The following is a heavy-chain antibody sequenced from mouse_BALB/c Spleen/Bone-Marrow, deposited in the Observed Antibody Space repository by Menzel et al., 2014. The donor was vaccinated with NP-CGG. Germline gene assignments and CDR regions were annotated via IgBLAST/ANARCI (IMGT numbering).Heavy chain of an antibody. CDR1: GYTFSSYW. D-gene: IGHD1-1*01. CDR2: ILPGSGNT. CDR3: AREDITTVVEMDY. J-gene: IGHJ4*01. Sequence: VQLHQSGAELMKPGASVKISCKATGYTFSSYWIEWVKQRPGHGLEWIGEILPGSGNTNYNEKFKGKATFTADTSSNTAYMQLSSLTSEDSAVYYCAREDITTVVEMDYWGQGTSVTVSS. V-gene: IGHV1-9*01.